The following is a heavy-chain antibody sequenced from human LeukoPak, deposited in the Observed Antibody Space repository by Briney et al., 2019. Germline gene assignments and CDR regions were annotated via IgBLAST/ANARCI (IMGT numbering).Heavy chain of an antibody. V-gene: IGHV3-20*04. CDR3: ARDGVFRSSAPDY. J-gene: IGHJ4*02. Sequence: GSLRLSCAASGFTFSSYEMNWVRQAPGKGLEWVSGINWNGGSTGYADSVKGRFTISRDNAKNSLYLQMNSLRAEDTAVYYCARDGVFRSSAPDYWGQGTLVTVSS. CDR2: INWNGGST. CDR1: GFTFSSYE. D-gene: IGHD6-6*01.